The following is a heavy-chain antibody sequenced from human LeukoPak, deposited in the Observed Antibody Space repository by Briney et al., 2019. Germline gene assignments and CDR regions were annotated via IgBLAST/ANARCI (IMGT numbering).Heavy chain of an antibody. CDR1: GFTFNNYA. CDR2: ISGGGGST. J-gene: IGHJ3*02. Sequence: GGSLRLSCAASGFTFNNYAMSWVRRTPGKGLEWVSQISGGGGSTDYTDSVKGRFTISRDNSKNTVYLQMNSLTSEDTAVYYCAKSYWDRFDAFDIWGQGTTVTVSS. D-gene: IGHD3-10*01. V-gene: IGHV3-23*01. CDR3: AKSYWDRFDAFDI.